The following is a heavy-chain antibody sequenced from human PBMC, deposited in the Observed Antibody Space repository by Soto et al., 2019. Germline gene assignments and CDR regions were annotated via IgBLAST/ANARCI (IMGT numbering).Heavy chain of an antibody. CDR3: AREGYSYASDY. D-gene: IGHD3-16*01. CDR2: IWDDGSNK. V-gene: IGHV3-33*01. CDR1: GFTFSSHG. J-gene: IGHJ4*02. Sequence: QVQLVESGGGVVQPGRSLRLSCAASGFTFSSHGMHCVRQAPGKGLEWVAAIWDDGSNKYHADSVKGRFTISRDNSKNPLYLQMSSLRAEDAAVYYCAREGYSYASDYWGQGTLVTDCS.